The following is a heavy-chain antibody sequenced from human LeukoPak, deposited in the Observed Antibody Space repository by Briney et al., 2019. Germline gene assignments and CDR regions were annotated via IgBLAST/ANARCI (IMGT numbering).Heavy chain of an antibody. V-gene: IGHV3-21*01. Sequence: GGSLRLSCAASGFTFSSYSMNWVRQAPGKGLEWVSSISSSSSYIYCADSVKGRFTISRDNAKNSLYLQMNSLRAEDTAVYYCARGVYSYGLVTSFDYWGQGTLVTVSS. CDR2: ISSSSSYI. J-gene: IGHJ4*02. CDR1: GFTFSSYS. CDR3: ARGVYSYGLVTSFDY. D-gene: IGHD5-18*01.